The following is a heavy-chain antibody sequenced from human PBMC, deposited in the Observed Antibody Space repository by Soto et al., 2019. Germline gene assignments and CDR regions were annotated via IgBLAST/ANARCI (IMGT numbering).Heavy chain of an antibody. D-gene: IGHD6-13*01. CDR2: INPNSGGT. CDR1: GYAFTGYY. V-gene: IGHV1-2*04. Sequence: QVQLVQSGAEVKKPGASVKVSCKASGYAFTGYYMHWVRQAPGKGLEWMGWINPNSGGTSYAQKFQGWVTMTRDTSISTAYMELSRLRSDDTAVFYCAREGYSSSWAPYYYYYYMDVWGKGTTVTVSS. J-gene: IGHJ6*03. CDR3: AREGYSSSWAPYYYYYYMDV.